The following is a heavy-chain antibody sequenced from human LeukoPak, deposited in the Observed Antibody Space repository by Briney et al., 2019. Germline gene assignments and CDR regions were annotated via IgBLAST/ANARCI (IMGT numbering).Heavy chain of an antibody. CDR3: ARDRGGYCRSGSCSDPTGWFDP. J-gene: IGHJ5*02. D-gene: IGHD2-15*01. CDR1: GFTFSSYA. Sequence: GGSLRLSCAASGFTFSSYAMSWVRQAPGKGLEWVSAISGSGGSTYYADSVKGRFTISSHSSTNTLFLQMNSLTPEDTAVYYCARDRGGYCRSGSCSDPTGWFDPWGQGTLVTVSS. V-gene: IGHV3-23*01. CDR2: ISGSGGST.